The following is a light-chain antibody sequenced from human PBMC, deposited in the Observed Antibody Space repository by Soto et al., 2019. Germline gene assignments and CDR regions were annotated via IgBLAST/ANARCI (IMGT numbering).Light chain of an antibody. CDR2: SAS. CDR3: QQSGGSPRVT. CDR1: QSVSSNY. V-gene: IGKV3-20*01. J-gene: IGKJ4*01. Sequence: EIVLTQSPGTLSLSPGERVTLSCRASQSVSSNYLAWYQQKPGQAPRLLIYSASSRATGIPDRFSGSGSGTDFTITITSLETEDFAVYYCQQSGGSPRVTFGGGTKVEIK.